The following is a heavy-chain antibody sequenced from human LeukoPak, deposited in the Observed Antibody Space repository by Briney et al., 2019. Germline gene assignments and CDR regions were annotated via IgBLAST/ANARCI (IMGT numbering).Heavy chain of an antibody. Sequence: PSETLSLTCTVSGGSISSSSYYWGWIRQPPGKGLEWIGSIYYSGSTYYNPSLKSRVTISVDTSKNQFSLKLSSVTAADTAVYYCATPPHYDILTGYYAWGQGTLVTVSS. CDR1: GGSISSSSYY. V-gene: IGHV4-39*01. CDR3: ATPPHYDILTGYYA. CDR2: IYYSGST. D-gene: IGHD3-9*01. J-gene: IGHJ5*02.